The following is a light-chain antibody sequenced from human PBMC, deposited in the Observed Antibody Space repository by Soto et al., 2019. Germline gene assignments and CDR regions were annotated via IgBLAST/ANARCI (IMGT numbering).Light chain of an antibody. J-gene: IGKJ4*01. CDR2: GAS. V-gene: IGKV3-15*01. Sequence: EIVMTQSPATLSVSTGGRDTLSCRASQSVSSNLAWYQQKPGQAPRLLIYGASTRATGIPARFSGGGSGTEFTLTISSLQSEDFAVYYCQQYNNWRITFGGGTKVDIK. CDR1: QSVSSN. CDR3: QQYNNWRIT.